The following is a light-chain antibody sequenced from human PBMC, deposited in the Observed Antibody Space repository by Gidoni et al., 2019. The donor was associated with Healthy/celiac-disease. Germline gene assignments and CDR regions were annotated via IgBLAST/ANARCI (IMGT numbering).Light chain of an antibody. CDR3: QAWDSSSWV. CDR1: KLGDKY. Sequence: YELTQPPSVSVSPVQTASITCSGDKLGDKYACWYQQTPGQSPVLVIYQYSKRPSGIPERFSCSNSGNTATLTISGTQAMDEADYYCQAWDSSSWVFGGGTKLTVL. CDR2: QYS. V-gene: IGLV3-1*01. J-gene: IGLJ3*02.